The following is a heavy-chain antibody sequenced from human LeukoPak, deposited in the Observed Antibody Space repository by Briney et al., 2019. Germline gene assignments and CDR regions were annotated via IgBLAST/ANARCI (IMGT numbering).Heavy chain of an antibody. J-gene: IGHJ5*02. Sequence: PSETLSLTCTVSGGSFSSYYWSWIRQPAGKGLEWIGRIYTSGSTNYNPSLKSRVTMSVDTSKNQFFLKLSSVTAADTAVYYCARENSNYDFWSGYYNSWFDPWGQGTLVTVSS. D-gene: IGHD3-3*01. V-gene: IGHV4-4*07. CDR3: ARENSNYDFWSGYYNSWFDP. CDR2: IYTSGST. CDR1: GGSFSSYY.